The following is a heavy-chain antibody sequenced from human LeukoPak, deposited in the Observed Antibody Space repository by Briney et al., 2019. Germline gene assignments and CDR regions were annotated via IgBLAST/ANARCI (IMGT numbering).Heavy chain of an antibody. CDR2: INHSGST. J-gene: IGHJ4*02. D-gene: IGHD6-19*01. CDR1: GEAFTGYF. Sequence: SETLSLTCAVYGEAFTGYFWSWVRQPPEKGLEWIGEINHSGSTNYNPSLKSRVTISVDTSKNQFSLKLSSVTAADTAVYYCARAAGYSSGWYPKLDYWGQGTLVTVSS. V-gene: IGHV4-34*01. CDR3: ARAAGYSSGWYPKLDY.